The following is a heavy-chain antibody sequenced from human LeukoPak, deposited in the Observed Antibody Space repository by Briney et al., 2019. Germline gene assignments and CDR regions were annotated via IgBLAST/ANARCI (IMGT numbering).Heavy chain of an antibody. J-gene: IGHJ4*02. CDR1: GFTFDEYA. Sequence: PGGSLRLSCAASGFTFDEYAMHWVRQAPGKGLGWVSRINSDGSATAYADSVQGRFTISRDNAANTLYLQMNSLRAEDTAVYYCARGTAGYHSSYFDYWGQGTLVTVSS. D-gene: IGHD3-16*02. V-gene: IGHV3-74*01. CDR2: INSDGSAT. CDR3: ARGTAGYHSSYFDY.